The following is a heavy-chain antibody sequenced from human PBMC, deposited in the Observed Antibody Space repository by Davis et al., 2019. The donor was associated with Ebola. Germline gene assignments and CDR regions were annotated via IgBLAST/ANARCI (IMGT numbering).Heavy chain of an antibody. J-gene: IGHJ3*02. CDR3: AKDTSNIWFDI. CDR1: GFIFRNYV. D-gene: IGHD1-26*01. V-gene: IGHV3-23*01. Sequence: GGSLRLSCETSGFIFRNYVMSWVRQAPGKGLEWVSTLGTSADTYYADSVKGRFTISRDNSKNTLYLQMNGLRVEDTAIYYCAKDTSNIWFDIWGQGTNVTVSS. CDR2: LGTSADT.